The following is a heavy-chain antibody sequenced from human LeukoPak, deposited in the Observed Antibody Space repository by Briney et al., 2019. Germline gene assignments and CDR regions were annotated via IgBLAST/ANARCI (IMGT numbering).Heavy chain of an antibody. V-gene: IGHV3-21*01. CDR3: ARAIAAAGSAFDY. CDR1: GFAFSSYG. Sequence: GGSLRLSCAASGFAFSSYGMNWVRQAPGKGLEWVSSISSSSSYIYYADSVKGRFTISRDNAKNSLYLQMNSLRAEDTAVYYCARAIAAAGSAFDYWGQGTLVTVSS. J-gene: IGHJ4*02. D-gene: IGHD6-13*01. CDR2: ISSSSSYI.